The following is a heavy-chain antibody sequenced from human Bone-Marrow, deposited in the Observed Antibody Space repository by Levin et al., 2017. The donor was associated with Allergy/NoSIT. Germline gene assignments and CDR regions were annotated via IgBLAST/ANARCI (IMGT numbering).Heavy chain of an antibody. D-gene: IGHD6-19*01. CDR2: ISNSGGST. Sequence: GASVKVSCVGSGFTFSSDSMSWVRQSPGRGLEWVSTISNSGGSTYYADSVKGRFTISRDNSKNTVYVQMHSLRAEDTAVYYCAKDRASSANWGQGTLVTVSS. CDR3: AKDRASSAN. J-gene: IGHJ4*02. CDR1: GFTFSSDS. V-gene: IGHV3-23*01.